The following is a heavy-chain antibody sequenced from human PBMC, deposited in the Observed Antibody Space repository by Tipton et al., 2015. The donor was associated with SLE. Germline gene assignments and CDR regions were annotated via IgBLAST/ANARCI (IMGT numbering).Heavy chain of an antibody. Sequence: LVKPTETLTLTCTFSGFSLSTFGEGVAWIRQPPGKALEWLALVYWNDDKRYSPSLKRRLTMTTDTSKNQVVLTMTTMDPVDTATYYCAHTVYNLHNYYGMDVWGQGTTVTVSS. CDR1: GFSLSTFGEG. D-gene: IGHD5-24*01. J-gene: IGHJ6*02. V-gene: IGHV2-5*01. CDR3: AHTVYNLHNYYGMDV. CDR2: VYWNDDK.